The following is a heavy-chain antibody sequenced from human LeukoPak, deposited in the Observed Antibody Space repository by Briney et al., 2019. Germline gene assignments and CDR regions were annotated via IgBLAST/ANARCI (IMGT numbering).Heavy chain of an antibody. CDR3: ARERENWFDP. CDR1: GGSISSGGYS. Sequence: SETLSLTCAVSGGSISSGGYSWSWIRQPPGKGLEWIGYIYHSGSTYYNPSLKSRVTISVDRSKNQFSLKLSSVTAADTAVYYCARERENWFDPWGQGTLVTVSP. CDR2: IYHSGST. J-gene: IGHJ5*02. V-gene: IGHV4-30-2*01.